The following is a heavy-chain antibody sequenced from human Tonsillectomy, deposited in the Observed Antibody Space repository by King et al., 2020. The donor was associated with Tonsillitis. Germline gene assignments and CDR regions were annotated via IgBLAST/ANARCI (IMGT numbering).Heavy chain of an antibody. CDR3: ARVVVSGSYYLYYFDY. V-gene: IGHV1-18*01. CDR2: ISAYNGNT. CDR1: GYTFTSYA. J-gene: IGHJ4*02. D-gene: IGHD1-26*01. Sequence: VQLVESGAEVKKPGASVKVSCKASGYTFTSYAISWVRQAPGQGLEWMGWISAYNGNTDYAQNLQGRVTMTTDTSTSTAYMELRSLRSDDTAMYYCARVVVSGSYYLYYFDYWGQGTLVTVSS.